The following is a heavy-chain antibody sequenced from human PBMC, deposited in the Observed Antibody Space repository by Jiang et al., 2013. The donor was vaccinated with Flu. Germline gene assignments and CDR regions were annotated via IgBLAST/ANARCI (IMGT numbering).Heavy chain of an antibody. Sequence: GSGLVKPSETLSLTCTVSGGSISSYYWSWIRQPPGKGLEWIGYIYYSGSTNYNPSLKSRVTISVDTSKNQFSLKLSSVTAADTAVYYCARVKYSSSWYGNDNWF. D-gene: IGHD6-13*01. V-gene: IGHV4-59*01. CDR2: IYYSGST. CDR3: ARVKYSSSWYGNDNWF. CDR1: GGSISSYY. J-gene: IGHJ5*01.